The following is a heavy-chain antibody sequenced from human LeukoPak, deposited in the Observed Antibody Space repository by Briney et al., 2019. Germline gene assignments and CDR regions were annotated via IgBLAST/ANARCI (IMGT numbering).Heavy chain of an antibody. V-gene: IGHV3-48*04. CDR1: GFTFSSYS. D-gene: IGHD2-2*01. CDR2: ISSSSSTI. CDR3: ARDDRGVVPAAIDAFDI. J-gene: IGHJ3*02. Sequence: GGSLRLSCAAAGFTFSSYSMNWVRQAPGKGLEWGSYISSSSSTIYYADSVKGRFTISRDNAKNSLYLQMNRLRAEDTAVDYCARDDRGVVPAAIDAFDIWGQGTMVTVSS.